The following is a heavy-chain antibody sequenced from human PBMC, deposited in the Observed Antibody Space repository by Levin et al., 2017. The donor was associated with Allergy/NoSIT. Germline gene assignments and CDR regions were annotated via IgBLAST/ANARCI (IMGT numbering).Heavy chain of an antibody. D-gene: IGHD3-22*01. Sequence: PGGSLRLSCAASGFTFSSYSMNWVRQAPGKGLEWVSYISSSSSTIYYADSVKGRFTISRDNAKNSLYLQMNSLRDEDTAVYYCARDRLYYDSSGDVVGVTYWGQGTLVTVSS. V-gene: IGHV3-48*02. CDR2: ISSSSSTI. J-gene: IGHJ4*02. CDR1: GFTFSSYS. CDR3: ARDRLYYDSSGDVVGVTY.